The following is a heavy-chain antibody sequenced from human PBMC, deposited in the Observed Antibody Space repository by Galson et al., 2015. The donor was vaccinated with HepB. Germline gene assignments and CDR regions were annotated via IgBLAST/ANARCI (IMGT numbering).Heavy chain of an antibody. V-gene: IGHV3-30*04. CDR3: AGDPGLVVPAEYGMDV. CDR2: ISYDGRIT. Sequence: SLRLSCAAYGFTFSLYAMHWVRQAPGKGLEWVAGISYDGRITYYADSVKGRFTISRDNSLNTLYLEMNSLRPEDTAVYYCAGDPGLVVPAEYGMDVWGQGTTVIVSS. D-gene: IGHD2-15*01. J-gene: IGHJ6*02. CDR1: GFTFSLYA.